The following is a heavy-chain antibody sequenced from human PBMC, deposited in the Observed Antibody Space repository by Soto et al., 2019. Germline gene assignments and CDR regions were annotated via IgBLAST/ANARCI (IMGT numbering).Heavy chain of an antibody. V-gene: IGHV3-64*01. D-gene: IGHD1-26*01. CDR3: ARAPVGVYDS. CDR1: GFTFSSYA. J-gene: IGHJ4*02. Sequence: PGGPLRLSCTASGFTFSSYAMHWVRQAPGKGLEYVPAISSDGGSAYYANSVKGRFTISRDNSKNTLYLQMGSLRAEDMAVYYCARAPVGVYDSWGQGALVTVSS. CDR2: ISSDGGSA.